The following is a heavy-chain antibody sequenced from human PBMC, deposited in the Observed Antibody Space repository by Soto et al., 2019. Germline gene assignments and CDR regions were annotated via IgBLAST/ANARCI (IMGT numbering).Heavy chain of an antibody. CDR1: GGSFSGYY. J-gene: IGHJ4*02. CDR2: INHSGST. CDR3: AGASDCSGGSCYSTVASFDY. Sequence: QVQLQQWGAGLLKPSETLSLTCAVYGGSFSGYYWSWIRQPPGQGLEWIGEINHSGSTNYNPSLKSRVTISVDTSKNQFSLKLSSVTAADTAVYYCAGASDCSGGSCYSTVASFDYWGQGTLVTVSS. D-gene: IGHD2-15*01. V-gene: IGHV4-34*01.